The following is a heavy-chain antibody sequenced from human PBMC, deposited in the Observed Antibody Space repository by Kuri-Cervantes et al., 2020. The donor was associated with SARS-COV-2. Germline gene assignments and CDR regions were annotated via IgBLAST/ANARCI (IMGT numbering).Heavy chain of an antibody. CDR1: GFLFSASA. Sequence: GGSLRLSCEVSGFLFSASAIHWVRQGSGKGLEWVGRVRGKANNYATAYAASVKGRFTISRDDSKNTLYLQMNSLKTEDTGVYYCATGSTSGWYRRDFDFWGLGTLVTVSS. V-gene: IGHV3-73*01. CDR2: VRGKANNYAT. J-gene: IGHJ4*02. D-gene: IGHD6-19*01. CDR3: ATGSTSGWYRRDFDF.